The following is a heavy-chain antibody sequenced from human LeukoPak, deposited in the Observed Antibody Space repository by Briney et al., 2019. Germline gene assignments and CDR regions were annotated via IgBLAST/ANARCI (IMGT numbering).Heavy chain of an antibody. V-gene: IGHV3-23*01. CDR2: ITDDGYNT. J-gene: IGHJ4*02. D-gene: IGHD6-19*01. CDR3: AKDLSYTSGASDH. CDR1: AFTFSYYA. Sequence: SGGSLRLSCAASAFTFSYYAMTWVRQAPGKGLEWVSTITDDGYNTYSADSVKGRITFSRDNSKNTLSLQLRSLRAEDTAVYYCAKDLSYTSGASDHWGQGTLVTVSS.